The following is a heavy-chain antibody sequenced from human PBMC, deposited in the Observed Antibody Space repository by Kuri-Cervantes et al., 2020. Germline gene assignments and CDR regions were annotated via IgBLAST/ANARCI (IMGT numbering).Heavy chain of an antibody. D-gene: IGHD4-17*01. Sequence: GESLKISCAASEFRFSSYWMSWVRRAPGKGLEWVANINQDGSEKYYVDSVKDRFTISRDNSKNTLYLQMNSLRAEDTAVYYCARDVYGDYEYFQHWGQGTLVTVSS. CDR2: INQDGSEK. CDR1: EFRFSSYW. J-gene: IGHJ1*01. CDR3: ARDVYGDYEYFQH. V-gene: IGHV3-7*01.